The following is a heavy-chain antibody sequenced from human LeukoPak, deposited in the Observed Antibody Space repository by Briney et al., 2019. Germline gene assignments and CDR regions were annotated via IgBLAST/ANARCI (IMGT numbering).Heavy chain of an antibody. V-gene: IGHV4-59*01. CDR2: IYYSGST. J-gene: IGHJ6*03. Sequence: SETLSLTCTVSGGSISSYYWSWIRQAPGKGLEWIGYIYYSGSTNYNPSLKSRVTISVDTSKNQFSLKLSSVTAADTAVYYCARAPRTPRYCSSTSCYHGGYYYYYYMDVWGKGTTVTVSS. CDR1: GGSISSYY. D-gene: IGHD2-2*01. CDR3: ARAPRTPRYCSSTSCYHGGYYYYYYMDV.